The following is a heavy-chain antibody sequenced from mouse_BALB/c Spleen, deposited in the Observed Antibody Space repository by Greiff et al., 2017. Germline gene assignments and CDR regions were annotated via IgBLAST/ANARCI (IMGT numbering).Heavy chain of an antibody. V-gene: IGHV1-54*03. CDR2: INPGSGGT. CDR3: ATSGTRDAMDY. D-gene: IGHD4-1*01. J-gene: IGHJ4*01. CDR1: GYAFTNYL. Sequence: QVQLQQSGAELVRPGTSVKVSCKASGYAFTNYLIEWVKQRPGQGLEWIGVINPGSGGTNYNEKFKGKATLTADKSSSTAYMQLSSLTSDDSAVYFCATSGTRDAMDYWGQGTSVTVSS.